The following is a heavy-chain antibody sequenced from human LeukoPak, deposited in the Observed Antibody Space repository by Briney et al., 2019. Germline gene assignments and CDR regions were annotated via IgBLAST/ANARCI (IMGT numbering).Heavy chain of an antibody. CDR2: IIPIFGTA. Sequence: SVKVSCKASGGTFSSYAISWVRQAPGQGPEWMGGIIPIFGTANYAQKFQGRVTITTDESTSTAYMELSSLRSEDTAVYYCARDVAYSSSSPEDDYWGQGTLVTVSS. J-gene: IGHJ4*02. CDR1: GGTFSSYA. V-gene: IGHV1-69*05. CDR3: ARDVAYSSSSPEDDY. D-gene: IGHD6-6*01.